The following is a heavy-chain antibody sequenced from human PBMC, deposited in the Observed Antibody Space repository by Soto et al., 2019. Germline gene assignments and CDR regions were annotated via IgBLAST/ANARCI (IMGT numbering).Heavy chain of an antibody. D-gene: IGHD1-20*01. CDR1: AFTLSRYS. Sequence: EVQLVESGGGLVQPGGSLRLSCAASAFTLSRYSMNWVRQAPGKGLEWISYISSGSGTIYYADSVKGRFTISRDNAKNSLYLQMNSLRDEDTAVYYCASDTLANWNFYYYGMDVWGQGTTVTVSS. CDR3: ASDTLANWNFYYYGMDV. CDR2: ISSGSGTI. J-gene: IGHJ6*02. V-gene: IGHV3-48*02.